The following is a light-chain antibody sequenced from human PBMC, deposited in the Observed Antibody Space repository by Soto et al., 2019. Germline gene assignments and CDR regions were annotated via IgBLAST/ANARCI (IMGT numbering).Light chain of an antibody. CDR3: SSYAGSNNFVV. CDR2: EVT. Sequence: QSVLSQAPSASGSPGQSVTISCTGTSSDVGAYDYVSWYQQYPGKAPKLMIYEVTKRPSGVPDRFSGSKSGNTASLTVSGFQTEDEADYYCSSYAGSNNFVVFGGGTKLTVL. J-gene: IGLJ3*02. CDR1: SSDVGAYDY. V-gene: IGLV2-8*01.